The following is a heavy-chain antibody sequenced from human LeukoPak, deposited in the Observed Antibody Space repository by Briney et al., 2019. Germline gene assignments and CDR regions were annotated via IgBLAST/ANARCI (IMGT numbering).Heavy chain of an antibody. J-gene: IGHJ4*02. V-gene: IGHV3-30*18. CDR2: ISYDGGNE. CDR1: GFTFSTYG. CDR3: AKEFNRGLPDY. Sequence: GGSLRLSCAASGFTFSTYGMRWVRQAPGKGLEWVAVISYDGGNEYYADSVKGRFTISRDNSKNTLYLQMSSLRAEDTAVYYCAKEFNRGLPDYWGQGTLVTVPS. D-gene: IGHD2-21*01.